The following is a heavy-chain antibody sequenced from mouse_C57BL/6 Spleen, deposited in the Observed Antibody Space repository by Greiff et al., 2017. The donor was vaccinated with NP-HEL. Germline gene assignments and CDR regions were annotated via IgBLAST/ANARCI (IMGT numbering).Heavy chain of an antibody. Sequence: EVQLQQSGPELVKPGASVKMSCKASGYTFTDYNMHWVKQSHGKSLEWIGYINPNNGGTSYNQKFKGKATLTVNKSSSTAYREIRSRTAEDSAVYYCARKGDDYDEGPYFDYWGKGTTLTVSS. CDR3: ARKGDDYDEGPYFDY. D-gene: IGHD2-4*01. CDR2: INPNNGGT. J-gene: IGHJ2*01. V-gene: IGHV1-22*01. CDR1: GYTFTDYN.